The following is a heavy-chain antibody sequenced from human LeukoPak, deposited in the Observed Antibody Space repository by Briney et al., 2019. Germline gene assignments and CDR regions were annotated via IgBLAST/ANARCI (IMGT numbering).Heavy chain of an antibody. J-gene: IGHJ5*02. CDR2: ISRTSESI. CDR3: ARGATDTTRWFDP. V-gene: IGHV3-21*01. D-gene: IGHD1-7*01. CDR1: GFTFNTYS. Sequence: GGSLRLSCAASGFTFNTYSMSWVRQAPGEGLEWVAIISRTSESIFYADSLKGRFTISRDNAKNSLYLQMNGLRAEDTAAYYCARGATDTTRWFDPWGQGTLVTVSS.